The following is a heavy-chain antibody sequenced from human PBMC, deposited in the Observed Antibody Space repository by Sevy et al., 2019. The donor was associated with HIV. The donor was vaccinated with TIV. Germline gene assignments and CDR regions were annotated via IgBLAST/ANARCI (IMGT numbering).Heavy chain of an antibody. CDR3: TKGDESNAWYLGY. V-gene: IGHV3-23*01. CDR2: ILNSGGGT. J-gene: IGHJ4*02. CDR1: GFTFSSYG. Sequence: GGSLRLSCAASGFTFSSYGMSWVRQAPGKGLQWVSSILNSGGGTTYADSVRGRFTISRDNSKNMLYLQMNSLRAEDSAVYYCTKGDESNAWYLGYWGQGTLVTVSS.